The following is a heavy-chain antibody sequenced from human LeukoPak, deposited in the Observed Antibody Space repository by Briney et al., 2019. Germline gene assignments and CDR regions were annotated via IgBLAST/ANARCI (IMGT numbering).Heavy chain of an antibody. CDR2: IYHIGST. J-gene: IGHJ4*02. CDR1: GFSISRSYY. D-gene: IGHD3-10*01. V-gene: IGHV4-38-2*01. CDR3: ARAGWIITSGIDY. Sequence: SETLSHTCGVSGFSISRSYYWAWIRQPPGKGLEWIGTIYHIGSTYYSPSLGSRVTMSVDTSKNEFSLNLKSVTAADTAVYYCARAGWIITSGIDYWGQGALVTVSS.